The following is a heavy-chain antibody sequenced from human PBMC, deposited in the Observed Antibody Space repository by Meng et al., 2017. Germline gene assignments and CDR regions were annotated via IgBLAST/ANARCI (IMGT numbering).Heavy chain of an antibody. Sequence: VQRLQWGAGLLKPSETLNLTCAVYGGSFSGYYWSWIRQPPGKGLEWIGEINHSGSTNYNPSLKSRVTISVDTSKNQFSLKLSSVTAADTAVYYCASSGYSYGYRFDYWGQGTLVTVSS. CDR1: GGSFSGYY. D-gene: IGHD5-18*01. CDR2: INHSGST. V-gene: IGHV4-34*01. J-gene: IGHJ4*02. CDR3: ASSGYSYGYRFDY.